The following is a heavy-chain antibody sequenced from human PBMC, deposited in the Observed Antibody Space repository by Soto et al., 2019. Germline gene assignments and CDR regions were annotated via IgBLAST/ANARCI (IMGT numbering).Heavy chain of an antibody. J-gene: IGHJ3*01. CDR3: ARVQRWLQPLL. Sequence: VRRSCAGSVVTVSSNYMIWVRQAPGKGLEWVSVIYSGGSTYYADSVKGRFTISRDNSKNTLYLQMNSLRAEDTAVYYCARVQRWLQPLLWGQGTMVTVSS. D-gene: IGHD5-18*01. CDR2: IYSGGST. V-gene: IGHV3-53*01. CDR1: VVTVSSNY.